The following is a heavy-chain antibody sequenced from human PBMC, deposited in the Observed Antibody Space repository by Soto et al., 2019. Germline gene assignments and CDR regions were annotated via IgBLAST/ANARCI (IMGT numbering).Heavy chain of an antibody. V-gene: IGHV4-4*02. Sequence: QVQLQESGPGLVKPSGTLSLTCAVSDGSISTNWWSWVRQPPGKGLEWIGEIYHSGPTNYNPSLRSRVTILIDKSKNQFSLDLASVSAADTAIYYCASHIAVPTTRGFDYWGQGTLVSVSS. J-gene: IGHJ4*02. CDR1: DGSISTNW. CDR3: ASHIAVPTTRGFDY. D-gene: IGHD6-19*01. CDR2: IYHSGPT.